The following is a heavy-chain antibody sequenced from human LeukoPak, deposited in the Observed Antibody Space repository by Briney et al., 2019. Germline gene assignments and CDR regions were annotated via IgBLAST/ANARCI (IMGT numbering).Heavy chain of an antibody. CDR3: ASSYRYCSSTSCYHDAFDI. V-gene: IGHV1-2*02. CDR1: GYTFTGYY. D-gene: IGHD2-2*01. J-gene: IGHJ3*02. CDR2: INPNSGGT. Sequence: ASVKVSCKASGYTFTGYYMHWVRRAPGQGLEWMGWINPNSGGTNYAQKFQGRVTMTRDTSISTAYMELSRLRSDDTAVYYCASSYRYCSSTSCYHDAFDIWGQGTMVTVSS.